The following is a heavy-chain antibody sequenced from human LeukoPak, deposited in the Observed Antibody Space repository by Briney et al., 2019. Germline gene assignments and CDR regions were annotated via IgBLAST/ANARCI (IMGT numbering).Heavy chain of an antibody. CDR1: GYTFTSYD. CDR2: MNPNSGNT. V-gene: IGHV1-8*01. D-gene: IGHD3-22*01. J-gene: IGHJ4*02. Sequence: ASVKVSCKASGYTFTSYDINWVRQATGQGLEWMGWMNPNSGNTGYAQKFQGRVTITTDESTSTAYMELSSLRSEDTAVYYCCCDSSPQSDYWGQGTLVTVSS. CDR3: CCDSSPQSDY.